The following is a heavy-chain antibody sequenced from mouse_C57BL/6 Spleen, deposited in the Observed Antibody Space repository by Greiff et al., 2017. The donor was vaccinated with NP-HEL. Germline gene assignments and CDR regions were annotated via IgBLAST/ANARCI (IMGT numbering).Heavy chain of an antibody. Sequence: EVKLMESGGGLVKPGGSLKLSCAASGFTFSDYGMHWVRQAPEKGLEWVAYISSGSSTIYYADTVKGRFTISRDNAKNTLFLQMSSLRSEDTAIYYCATDYDGSSYVGYFDVWGTGTTVTVSS. CDR2: ISSGSSTI. CDR3: ATDYDGSSYVGYFDV. V-gene: IGHV5-17*01. J-gene: IGHJ1*03. CDR1: GFTFSDYG. D-gene: IGHD1-1*01.